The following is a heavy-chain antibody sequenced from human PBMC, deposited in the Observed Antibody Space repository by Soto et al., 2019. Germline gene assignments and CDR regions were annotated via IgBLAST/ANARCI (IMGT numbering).Heavy chain of an antibody. CDR2: IYYSGST. J-gene: IGHJ5*02. CDR1: GGSISSGGYY. Sequence: PSETLSLTCTVSGGSISSGGYYWSWIRQHPGKGLEWIGYIYYSGSTYYNPSLKSRVTLSVDTSKNQFSLKLSSVTAADTAVYYCARDYYDSSHNNWFDPWGQGTLVTVSS. V-gene: IGHV4-31*03. D-gene: IGHD3-22*01. CDR3: ARDYYDSSHNNWFDP.